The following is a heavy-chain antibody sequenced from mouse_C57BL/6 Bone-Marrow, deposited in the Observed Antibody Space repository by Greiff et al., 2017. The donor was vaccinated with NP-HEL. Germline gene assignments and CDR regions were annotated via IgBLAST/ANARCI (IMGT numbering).Heavy chain of an antibody. V-gene: IGHV1-81*01. Sequence: QVQLKESGAELARPGASVKLSCKASGYTFTSYGISWVKQRTGQGLEWIGEIYPRSGNTYYNEKFKGKATLTADKSSSTAYMELRSLTSEDSAVYVCARWGLRRDWYFDVWGTGTTVTVSS. CDR2: IYPRSGNT. J-gene: IGHJ1*03. CDR3: ARWGLRRDWYFDV. D-gene: IGHD2-4*01. CDR1: GYTFTSYG.